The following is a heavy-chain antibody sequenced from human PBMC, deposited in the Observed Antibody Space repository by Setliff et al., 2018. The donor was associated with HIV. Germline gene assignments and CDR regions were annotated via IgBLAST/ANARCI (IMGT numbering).Heavy chain of an antibody. V-gene: IGHV4-30-4*02. Sequence: SETLSLTCTVSGGSISSGDYFLSWIRQAPGKGLEWIGCIYYSGSAYYNPSLKSRVTISLDTSKNRFSLQLTSVTAADTAVYYCARHRDGGTYPLDYWGQGTLVTVSS. CDR3: ARHRDGGTYPLDY. J-gene: IGHJ4*02. CDR2: IYYSGSA. CDR1: GGSISSGDYF. D-gene: IGHD1-26*01.